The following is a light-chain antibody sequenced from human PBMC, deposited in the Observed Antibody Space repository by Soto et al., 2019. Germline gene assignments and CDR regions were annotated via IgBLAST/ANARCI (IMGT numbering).Light chain of an antibody. CDR3: QQYGSSQT. V-gene: IGKV3-20*01. CDR1: QSVSSN. CDR2: GAS. Sequence: EMVLTQSPVTLSVSPGERATLSCRASQSVSSNLAWYQQKPGQGPRLLIYGASSRATGIPDRFSGSGSGTDFTLTISRLEPEDFAVYYCQQYGSSQTFGQGTKVDIK. J-gene: IGKJ1*01.